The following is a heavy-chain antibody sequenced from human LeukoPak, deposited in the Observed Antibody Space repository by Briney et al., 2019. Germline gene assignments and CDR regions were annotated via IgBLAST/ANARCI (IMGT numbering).Heavy chain of an antibody. CDR1: AGSVSSGTYY. CDR2: MYPSGST. CDR3: ARGESSSSALYYYYYYMDV. J-gene: IGHJ6*03. Sequence: PSQTLSLTCTVSAGSVSSGTYYWSWIRQPAGNGLEWIGRMYPSGSTNSNPSLNSRVTISLDTSKNQFSLNLSSVTAADTAMYYCARGESSSSALYYYYYYMDVWGKGTTVTVSS. D-gene: IGHD6-6*01. V-gene: IGHV4-61*02.